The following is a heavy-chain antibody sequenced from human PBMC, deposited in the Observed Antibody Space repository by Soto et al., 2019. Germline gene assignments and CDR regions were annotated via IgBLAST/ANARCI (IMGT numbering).Heavy chain of an antibody. CDR1: GLNFDDFA. J-gene: IGHJ4*02. D-gene: IGHD3-3*01. CDR2: ITWNSRVL. V-gene: IGHV3-9*01. Sequence: GGSLRLSCVGTGLNFDDFAMHWVRQAPGKGLEWVSGITWNSRVLAYADSVKGRFTISRDNARNSLYLQMDSLRDEDTALYYCAKGRYDFWSPYYFDXWGQGTLVTV. CDR3: AKGRYDFWSPYYFDX.